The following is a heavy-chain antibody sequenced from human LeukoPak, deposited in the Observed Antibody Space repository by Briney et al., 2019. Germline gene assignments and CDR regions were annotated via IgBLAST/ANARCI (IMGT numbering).Heavy chain of an antibody. Sequence: SQTLSLTCTVSGGSISSGSYYWSWIRQPAGKGVEWIGRIYTSGNTNYNPSLKSRVTISVDTSKNQFSLKLSSVTAADTAVYYCARRAGSGSRFTHYYYYYYMDVWGKGTTVTISS. D-gene: IGHD3-10*01. J-gene: IGHJ6*03. CDR2: IYTSGNT. CDR3: ARRAGSGSRFTHYYYYYYMDV. CDR1: GGSISSGSYY. V-gene: IGHV4-61*02.